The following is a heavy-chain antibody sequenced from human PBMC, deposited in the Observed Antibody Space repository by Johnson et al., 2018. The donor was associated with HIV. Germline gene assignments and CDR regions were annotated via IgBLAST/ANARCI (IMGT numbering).Heavy chain of an antibody. CDR1: RFTFSSFA. V-gene: IGHV3-30-3*01. CDR3: AVAYYYDSSGYSDAFAI. J-gene: IGHJ3*02. D-gene: IGHD3-22*01. Sequence: QEQLVESGGGVVQPGRSLRLSCVASRFTFSSFAMHWVRQAPGKGLEWVAVISYDGSNKYYADSVKGRFTISRDNTKNSLYLQMNSLRAEDTAVYYCAVAYYYDSSGYSDAFAIWCQGTMVTVSS. CDR2: ISYDGSNK.